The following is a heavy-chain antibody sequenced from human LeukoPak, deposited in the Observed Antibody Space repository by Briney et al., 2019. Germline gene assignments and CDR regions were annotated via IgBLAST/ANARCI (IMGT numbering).Heavy chain of an antibody. CDR3: ARGPTDYYDSSGYYYPLYYFDY. D-gene: IGHD3-22*01. CDR1: GYSISSGYY. V-gene: IGHV4-38-2*02. Sequence: NTSETLSLTCTVSGYSISSGYYWGWIRQPPGKGLEWIGSIYHSGSTYYNPSLKSRVTISVDTSKNQFSLKLSSVTAADTAVYYCARGPTDYYDSSGYYYPLYYFDYWGQGTLVTVSS. J-gene: IGHJ4*02. CDR2: IYHSGST.